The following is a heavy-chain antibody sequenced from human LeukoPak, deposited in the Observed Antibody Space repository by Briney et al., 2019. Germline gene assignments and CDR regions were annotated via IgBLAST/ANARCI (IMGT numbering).Heavy chain of an antibody. D-gene: IGHD5-18*01. CDR2: INYSWHT. CDR1: GGSISGSSYH. J-gene: IGHJ4*02. Sequence: SETLSLTCTVSGGSISGSSYHWGWIRQPPGKGREGIGSINYSWHTYYNPSLESRVTISVDSSKNQFSLKVTSVTAADTALYYCAPTYSYTRGGYDYWGPGTLVTVSS. V-gene: IGHV4-39*01. CDR3: APTYSYTRGGYDY.